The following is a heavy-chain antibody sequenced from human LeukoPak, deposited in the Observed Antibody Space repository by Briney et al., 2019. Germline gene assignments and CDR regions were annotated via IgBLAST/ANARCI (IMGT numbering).Heavy chain of an antibody. Sequence: SETLSLTCVVSGGSIRGSNWWTWVRQPPGKGLEWIGEIYHSGSTNYNPSLKSRVTISVDKSKNQFSLKLSSVTAADTAVYYCASNYNWNYGCFDYWGQGTLVTVSS. CDR2: IYHSGST. CDR1: GGSIRGSNW. D-gene: IGHD1-7*01. CDR3: ASNYNWNYGCFDY. V-gene: IGHV4-4*02. J-gene: IGHJ4*02.